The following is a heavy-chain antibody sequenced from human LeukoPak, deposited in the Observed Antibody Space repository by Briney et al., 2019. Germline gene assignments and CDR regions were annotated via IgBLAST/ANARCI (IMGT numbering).Heavy chain of an antibody. CDR3: AKAGDSSGSYYFDY. D-gene: IGHD3-22*01. J-gene: IGHJ4*02. V-gene: IGHV3-23*01. CDR2: ITTGDGNT. Sequence: PGGSLRLSCTASGFTFSSYTMTWVRQAPGKGLKWVSTITTGDGNTYYADSVKGRFTISRDNSKNTLYLQMNSLRAEDTAVYYCAKAGDSSGSYYFDYWGQGTLVTVSS. CDR1: GFTFSSYT.